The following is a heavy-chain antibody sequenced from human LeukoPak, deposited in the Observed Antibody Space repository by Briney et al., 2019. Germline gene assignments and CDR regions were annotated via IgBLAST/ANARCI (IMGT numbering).Heavy chain of an antibody. J-gene: IGHJ6*03. V-gene: IGHV4-39*07. CDR2: INHSGST. CDR3: ARAPIFGPILYYYYYYYMDV. Sequence: SETLSLTCTVSGGSISSSSYYWSWIRQPPGKGLEWIGEINHSGSTNYNPSLKNRVTISVDTSKNQFSLKLSSVTAADTAVYYCARAPIFGPILYYYYYYYMDVWGKGTTVTVSS. D-gene: IGHD3-3*01. CDR1: GGSISSSSYY.